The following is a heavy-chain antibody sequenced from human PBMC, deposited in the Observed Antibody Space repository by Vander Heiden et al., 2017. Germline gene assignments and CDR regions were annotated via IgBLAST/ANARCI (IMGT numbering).Heavy chain of an antibody. D-gene: IGHD1-1*01. Sequence: VRQAPGEGLEWLAVISYDGSKRYYADSVKGRFSVSRDNSQNTAFLQIDGLKPEDTAVYYCAKHLYASGTGRDYHNHGMDVWGQGTTVTAS. J-gene: IGHJ6*02. CDR3: AKHLYASGTGRDYHNHGMDV. CDR2: ISYDGSKR. V-gene: IGHV3-30*18.